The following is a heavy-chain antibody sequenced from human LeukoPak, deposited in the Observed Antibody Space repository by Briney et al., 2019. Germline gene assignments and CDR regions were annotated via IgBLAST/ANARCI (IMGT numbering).Heavy chain of an antibody. CDR1: GGSISSYY. D-gene: IGHD3-3*01. Sequence: SETLSLTCTVSGGSISSYYWSWIRQPAGKGLEWIGRIYTSGSTNYNPSLKSRVTMSVDTSKNQFSLKLSSVTAADTAVYYCARVVSGYSYYYYYYMDVWGKGTTVTVSS. CDR3: ARVVSGYSYYYYYYMDV. J-gene: IGHJ6*03. V-gene: IGHV4-4*07. CDR2: IYTSGST.